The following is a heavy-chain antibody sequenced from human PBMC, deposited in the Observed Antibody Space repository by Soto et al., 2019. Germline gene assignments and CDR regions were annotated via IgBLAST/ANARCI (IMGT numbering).Heavy chain of an antibody. CDR2: VDPNDSFA. V-gene: IGHV5-10-1*01. Sequence: PGESLKISCQAFEYSFRIYWISWVRQKPGGGVEWMGRVDPNDSFATYSPSFEGHVSISVDKSTNIVYLQWRSLRASDTATYYCARHQSGSGNSNFDFWGQGTPVTVSS. CDR1: EYSFRIYW. J-gene: IGHJ4*02. D-gene: IGHD3-10*01. CDR3: ARHQSGSGNSNFDF.